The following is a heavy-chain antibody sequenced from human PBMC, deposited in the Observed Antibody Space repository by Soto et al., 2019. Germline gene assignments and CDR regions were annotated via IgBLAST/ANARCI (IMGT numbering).Heavy chain of an antibody. CDR2: IYYSGRT. J-gene: IGHJ6*02. D-gene: IGHD2-8*01. CDR3: ARTGSRNIPMVITYYYGMDV. CDR1: GGSISSGGYY. Sequence: SETLSLTCTVSGGSISSGGYYWSWIRQHPGKGLEWIAYIYYSGRTSYNPSLKSRVTISVDTSENQFFLKLSSVTAADTAVYYCARTGSRNIPMVITYYYGMDVWGQGTTVTVSS. V-gene: IGHV4-31*03.